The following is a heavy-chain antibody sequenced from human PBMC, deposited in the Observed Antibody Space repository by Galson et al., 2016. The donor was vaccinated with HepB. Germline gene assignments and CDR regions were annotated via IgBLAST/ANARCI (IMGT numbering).Heavy chain of an antibody. Sequence: SLRLSCAASGFTFSSYTMRWVRQAPGKGLEWVSSITDNGGSTYYADSVKGRFSISRDNSKNTLDLQMSSLRAEDTAVYSCVRVRATLTHDAFDIWGQGTMVTVSS. CDR2: ITDNGGST. V-gene: IGHV3-23*01. CDR1: GFTFSSYT. J-gene: IGHJ3*02. D-gene: IGHD3-10*01. CDR3: VRVRATLTHDAFDI.